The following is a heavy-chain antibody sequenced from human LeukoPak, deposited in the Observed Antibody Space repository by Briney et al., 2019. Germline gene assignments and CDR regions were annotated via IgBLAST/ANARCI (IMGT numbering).Heavy chain of an antibody. CDR1: GYTFTSYG. Sequence: ASVKVSCKASGYTFTSYGISWVRQAPGQGLEWMGWISAYNGDANYAQKLQGRVTMTTDTSTSTAYMELRSLRSDDTAVYYCARGYSGYDYLFTWGQGTLVTVSS. CDR2: ISAYNGDA. CDR3: ARGYSGYDYLFT. D-gene: IGHD5-12*01. V-gene: IGHV1-18*01. J-gene: IGHJ4*02.